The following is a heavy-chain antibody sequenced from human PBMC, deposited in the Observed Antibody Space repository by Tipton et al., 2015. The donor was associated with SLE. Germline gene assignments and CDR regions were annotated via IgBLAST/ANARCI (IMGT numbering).Heavy chain of an antibody. CDR1: GGSISSYY. Sequence: TLSLTCTVSGGSISSYYWSWIRQPPGKGLEWIGYIYYSGSTNYNPSLKSRVTISVDTSKNQFSLKLSSVTAADTAVYYCAKDERSALDYWGQGTLVTVSS. D-gene: IGHD6-25*01. V-gene: IGHV4-59*01. CDR2: IYYSGST. J-gene: IGHJ4*02. CDR3: AKDERSALDY.